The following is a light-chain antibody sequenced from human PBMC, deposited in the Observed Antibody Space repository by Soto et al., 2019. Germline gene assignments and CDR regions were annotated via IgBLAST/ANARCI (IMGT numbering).Light chain of an antibody. CDR3: QQYGSSLFS. CDR1: QSVSSTF. V-gene: IGKV3-20*01. J-gene: IGKJ3*01. CDR2: AAS. Sequence: EIVLTQSPGTLSLSPGERATLSFGASQSVSSTFLAWYQQKPGQAPRLLIYAASSRATGIPDRFSGSGSGTDFTLTISRLEPEDFAVYYCQQYGSSLFSFGPGTKVDIK.